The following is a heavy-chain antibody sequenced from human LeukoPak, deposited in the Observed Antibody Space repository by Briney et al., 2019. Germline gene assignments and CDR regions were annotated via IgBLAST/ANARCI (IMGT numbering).Heavy chain of an antibody. CDR2: ISYTGST. CDR1: GDSISIDY. CDR3: ARDKSTIKFYY. J-gene: IGHJ4*02. D-gene: IGHD5-24*01. Sequence: PSETLSLTCTVSGDSISIDYWSWMRQPPGQGLEWIGYISYTGSTSYSPSFKSRVTISVDTSNNQFSLKLTSVTAADTAGYYCARDKSTIKFYYWGQGTLVTVSS. V-gene: IGHV4-59*01.